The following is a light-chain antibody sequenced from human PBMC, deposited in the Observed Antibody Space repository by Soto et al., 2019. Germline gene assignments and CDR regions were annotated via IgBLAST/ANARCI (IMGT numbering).Light chain of an antibody. V-gene: IGLV2-23*01. J-gene: IGLJ2*01. Sequence: QSALTQPASVSGSPGQSITISCTGTRSDVWSFNLVSWYQQHPGKAPTLIIYEGAKRPSGVSNRFSGSNSGNTASLTISGLQAEDEADYFCCFYAASITVAFGGGTKLTVL. CDR2: EGA. CDR1: RSDVWSFNL. CDR3: CFYAASITVA.